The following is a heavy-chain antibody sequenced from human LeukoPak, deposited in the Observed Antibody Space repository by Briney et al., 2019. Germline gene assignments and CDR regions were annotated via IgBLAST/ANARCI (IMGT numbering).Heavy chain of an antibody. CDR3: ARDFLWQHTWGYMDV. CDR1: GFTFSSYA. Sequence: GRSLRLSCAASGFTFSSYAMHWVRQAPGKGLEWVAVISYDGSNKYYADSVKGRFTISRDNSKNTLYLQMNSLRAEDTAVYYCARDFLWQHTWGYMDVWGKGTTVTVSS. CDR2: ISYDGSNK. D-gene: IGHD3-16*01. V-gene: IGHV3-30*04. J-gene: IGHJ6*03.